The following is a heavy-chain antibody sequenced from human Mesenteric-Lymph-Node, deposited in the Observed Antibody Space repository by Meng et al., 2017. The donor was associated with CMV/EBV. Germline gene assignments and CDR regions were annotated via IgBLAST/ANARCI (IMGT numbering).Heavy chain of an antibody. Sequence: ASVKVSCKASAYTFTSYHINWVRQATGQGLEWMGRMNPNNGDTDYAQKFQGRVTITRDTSITTVYMELSSLTSEDTAVYYCARGWGTTWPWGQGTLVTVSS. V-gene: IGHV1-8*01. CDR3: ARGWGTTWP. CDR1: AYTFTSYH. J-gene: IGHJ5*02. CDR2: MNPNNGDT. D-gene: IGHD3-16*01.